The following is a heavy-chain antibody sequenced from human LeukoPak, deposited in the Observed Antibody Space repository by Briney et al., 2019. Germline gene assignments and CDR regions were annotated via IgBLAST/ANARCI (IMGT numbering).Heavy chain of an antibody. CDR1: GYTFTNYG. CDR3: ARSPSGYDRLIDY. D-gene: IGHD5-12*01. CDR2: ISAYNGNT. Sequence: ASVKVSCKASGYTFTNYGFSWVRQAPGQGLEWMGWISAYNGNTGYAQKLQGRVTMTTETSTSTAYMELRSLTSDDTAVYYCARSPSGYDRLIDYWGQGTLVTVSS. V-gene: IGHV1-18*04. J-gene: IGHJ4*02.